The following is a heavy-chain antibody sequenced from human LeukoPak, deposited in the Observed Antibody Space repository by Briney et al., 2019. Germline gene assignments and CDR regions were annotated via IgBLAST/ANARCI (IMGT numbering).Heavy chain of an antibody. V-gene: IGHV4-59*01. CDR2: IYYSGST. CDR3: AREDPITRGYYGMDV. Sequence: PSETLSLTCTVSGGSISSYYWSWIRQPPGKGLEWIGYIYYSGSTNYNPSLKSRVTISVDTSKNQFSLKLSSVTAADTAVYHCAREDPITRGYYGMDVWGQGTTVTVSS. D-gene: IGHD5-24*01. CDR1: GGSISSYY. J-gene: IGHJ6*02.